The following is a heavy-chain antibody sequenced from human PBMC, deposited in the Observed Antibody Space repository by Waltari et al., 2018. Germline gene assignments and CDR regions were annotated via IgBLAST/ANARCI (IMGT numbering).Heavy chain of an antibody. V-gene: IGHV1-69*05. J-gene: IGHJ4*02. D-gene: IGHD1-26*01. CDR2: IIPIFGTA. Sequence: QVQLVQSGAAVKKPGSSVKRFCKASGGTFSSSAISWVRQAPGPRLEWMGGIIPIFGTANYAQNFQGRVTITTDESTSTAYMELSSLRSEDTAVYYCARQLPGGSYHFDYWGQGTLVTVSS. CDR1: GGTFSSSA. CDR3: ARQLPGGSYHFDY.